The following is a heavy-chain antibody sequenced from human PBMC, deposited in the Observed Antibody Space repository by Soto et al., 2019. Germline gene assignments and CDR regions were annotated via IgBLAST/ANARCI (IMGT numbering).Heavy chain of an antibody. Sequence: QVQLLQSGAEVKKPGASVKVSCKASGYTFSTYGISWVRQAPGQGLEWMGWINPYNGNTNYAQKLQGRVSMATDTSPSTAYMALRSLRSDDTAVYYCARWRGGLDTHDAFDTWGQGTMVTVSS. CDR1: GYTFSTYG. D-gene: IGHD3-16*01. CDR3: ARWRGGLDTHDAFDT. V-gene: IGHV1-18*01. CDR2: INPYNGNT. J-gene: IGHJ3*02.